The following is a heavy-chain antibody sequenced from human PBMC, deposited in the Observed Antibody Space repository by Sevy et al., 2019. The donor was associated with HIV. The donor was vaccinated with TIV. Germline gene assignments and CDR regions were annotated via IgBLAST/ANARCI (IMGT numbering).Heavy chain of an antibody. Sequence: SETLSLTCTVSGGSITSLYWNWIRQPPGKGLEWMANIYYNGQINYNPSLKSRVTLSLVTSKNQFSLRLSSVTAADKAMYYCAGENAWGRGYSWGQGTLVPVSS. CDR3: AGENAWGRGYS. D-gene: IGHD1-26*01. CDR2: IYYNGQI. V-gene: IGHV4-59*08. J-gene: IGHJ4*02. CDR1: GGSITSLY.